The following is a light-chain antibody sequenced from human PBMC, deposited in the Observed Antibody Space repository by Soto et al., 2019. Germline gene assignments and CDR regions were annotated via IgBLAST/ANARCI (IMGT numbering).Light chain of an antibody. J-gene: IGLJ1*01. CDR3: SSYAGSNNPYV. Sequence: SVLTHPPSGSGSPGRSVTISCTGTSSDVGGYNYVSWYQQHPGKAPKLMIYEVSKRPSGVPDRFSGSKSGNTASLTVSGLQAEDEADYYCSSYAGSNNPYVFGTGTKVTVL. CDR2: EVS. CDR1: SSDVGGYNY. V-gene: IGLV2-8*01.